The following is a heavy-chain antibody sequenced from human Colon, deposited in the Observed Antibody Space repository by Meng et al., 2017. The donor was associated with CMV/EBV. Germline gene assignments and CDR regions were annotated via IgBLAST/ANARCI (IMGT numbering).Heavy chain of an antibody. CDR2: TPYDGSNE. J-gene: IGHJ6*02. Sequence: GESLKISCAASGFTFDTFAMHWVRQAPGKGLEWVAFTPYDGSNEYYADSVKGRFTISRDNSKNTLYLQMNSLRAEDTAIYYCAKESGMTIIGVAHYGVDVWGQGTTVTVSS. D-gene: IGHD3-3*01. V-gene: IGHV3-30*02. CDR1: GFTFDTFA. CDR3: AKESGMTIIGVAHYGVDV.